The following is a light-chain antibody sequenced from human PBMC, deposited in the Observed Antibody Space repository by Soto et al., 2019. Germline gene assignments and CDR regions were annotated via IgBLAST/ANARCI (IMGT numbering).Light chain of an antibody. CDR2: TNN. CDR3: AAWDDSLSDVI. CDR1: SSNIGSNY. Sequence: QLVLTQPPSTSGTPGQRVTISCSGSSSNIGSNYIYWYQHLPGTAPKLLIHTNNQRPSGVPDRFSGSKSGSSASLAISGLRSEDEAEYFCAAWDDSLSDVIFGGGTKLTVL. V-gene: IGLV1-47*01. J-gene: IGLJ2*01.